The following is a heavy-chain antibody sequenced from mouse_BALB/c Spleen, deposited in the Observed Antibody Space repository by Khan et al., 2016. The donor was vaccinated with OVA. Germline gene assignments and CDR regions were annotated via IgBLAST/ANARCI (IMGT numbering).Heavy chain of an antibody. V-gene: IGHV2-6-7*01. CDR2: IWGDGST. CDR3: ARAYYGNYREAMDY. D-gene: IGHD2-10*01. CDR1: GFSLTGYG. Sequence: QVQLKESGPGLVAPSQSLSITCTVSGFSLTGYGVNWVRQPPGKGLEWLGMIWGDGSTDYNSALKSKLRISKDNSKSQLFLKMHRRQTEDTARYYCARAYYGNYREAMDYWGQGTSVTVSS. J-gene: IGHJ4*01.